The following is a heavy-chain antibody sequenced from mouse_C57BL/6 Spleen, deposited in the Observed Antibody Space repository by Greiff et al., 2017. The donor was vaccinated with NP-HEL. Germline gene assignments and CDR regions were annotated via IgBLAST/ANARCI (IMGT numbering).Heavy chain of an antibody. J-gene: IGHJ2*01. CDR1: GYTFTSYG. Sequence: VKLMESGAELARPGASVKLSSKASGYTFTSYGISWVKQRTGQGLEWIGEIYPRSGNTYYNEKFKGKATLTADKSSSTAYMELRSLTSEDSAVYFCARTTMVMSYWGQGTTLTVSS. D-gene: IGHD2-2*01. CDR2: IYPRSGNT. CDR3: ARTTMVMSY. V-gene: IGHV1-81*01.